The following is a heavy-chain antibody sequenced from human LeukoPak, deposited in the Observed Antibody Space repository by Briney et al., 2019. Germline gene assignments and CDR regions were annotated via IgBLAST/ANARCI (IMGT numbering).Heavy chain of an antibody. Sequence: PSETLSLTCAVSGGSISSGGYDWSWIRQPPGKGLEWIGEINHSGSTNYNPSLKSRVTISVDTSKNQFSLKLSSVTAADTAVYYCARIATVRENSDYWGQGTLVTVSS. J-gene: IGHJ4*02. V-gene: IGHV4-34*01. CDR2: INHSGST. CDR1: GGSISSGGYD. D-gene: IGHD4-17*01. CDR3: ARIATVRENSDY.